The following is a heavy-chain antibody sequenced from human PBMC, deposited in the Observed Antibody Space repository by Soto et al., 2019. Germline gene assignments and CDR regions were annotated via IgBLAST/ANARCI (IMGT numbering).Heavy chain of an antibody. D-gene: IGHD3-10*01. CDR2: IYWDDDE. V-gene: IGHV2-5*02. CDR3: APRPRGFSYYFDY. Sequence: QITLKESGPTLVKPTQTLTLTCTFSGFSLTTRGVGVGWIRQPPGKALEGLALIYWDDDEGYSPSLKSMLTITKDTTKIQVVITMTNIDPVDTATYYCAPRPRGFSYYFDYWGQGTLVTVSS. CDR1: GFSLTTRGVG. J-gene: IGHJ4*02.